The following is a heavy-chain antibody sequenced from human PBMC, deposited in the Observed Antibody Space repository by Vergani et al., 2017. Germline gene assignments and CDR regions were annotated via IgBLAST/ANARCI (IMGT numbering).Heavy chain of an antibody. CDR2: ILPIFGIA. Sequence: QVQLVQSGAEVKKPGSSVKVSCKASGVTFSSYAISWVRQAPGQGLEWMGGILPIFGIANYAQKFQGRVTMTADKSTSTAYMELSSLRSEDTAVYYCAVAAVPAAMTYYYYGMDVWGQGTTVTVSS. V-gene: IGHV1-69*17. D-gene: IGHD2-2*01. CDR1: GVTFSSYA. CDR3: AVAAVPAAMTYYYYGMDV. J-gene: IGHJ6*02.